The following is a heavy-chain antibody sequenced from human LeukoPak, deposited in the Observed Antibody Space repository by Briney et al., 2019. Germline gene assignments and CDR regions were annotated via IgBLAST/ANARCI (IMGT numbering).Heavy chain of an antibody. D-gene: IGHD1-1*01. Sequence: GGSLRLSCGASGFTLSKAGMSWVRQAPGKGLEWVGRIKSKTDGGTTDYAAPVKGRFTISRDDSKNTLYLQMNSLKTEDTAVYYCTTEVCNDRYYCGQGGLVTVSS. J-gene: IGHJ4*02. CDR1: GFTLSKAG. V-gene: IGHV3-15*01. CDR2: IKSKTDGGTT. CDR3: TTEVCNDRYY.